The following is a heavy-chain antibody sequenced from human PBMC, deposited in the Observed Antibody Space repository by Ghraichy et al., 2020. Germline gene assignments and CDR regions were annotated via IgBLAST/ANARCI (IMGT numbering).Heavy chain of an antibody. D-gene: IGHD1-26*01. CDR1: GFTFSSYE. J-gene: IGHJ4*02. Sequence: GESLNISCAASGFTFSSYEMNWVRQAPGKGLEWVSYISSSGSTIYYADSVKGRFTISRDNAKNSLYLQMNSLRAEDTAVYYCARSGVGGSYCFHYWGQGTLVTVSS. CDR2: ISSSGSTI. CDR3: ARSGVGGSYCFHY. V-gene: IGHV3-48*03.